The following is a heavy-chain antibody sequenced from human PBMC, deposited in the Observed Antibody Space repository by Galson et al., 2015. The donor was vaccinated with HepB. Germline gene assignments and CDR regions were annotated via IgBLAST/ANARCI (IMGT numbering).Heavy chain of an antibody. J-gene: IGHJ4*02. V-gene: IGHV3-48*04. CDR1: GFIFSSYS. CDR3: ARARRAPPG. Sequence: SLRLSCAASGFIFSSYSMNWVRQAPGKGPEWVSYISSSSSTIYYADSAKGRFTISRDNAKNSLYLQMNSLGAEDTAVYYCARARRAPPGWGQGTLVTVSS. CDR2: ISSSSSTI.